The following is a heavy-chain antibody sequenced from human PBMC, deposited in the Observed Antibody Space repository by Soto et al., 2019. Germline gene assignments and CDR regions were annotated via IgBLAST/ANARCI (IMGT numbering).Heavy chain of an antibody. V-gene: IGHV3-11*01. CDR2: ISSSGSTI. D-gene: IGHD2-15*01. CDR1: GFTFSDYY. CDR3: ARLSSGYYYYGMDV. Sequence: GGSLRLSCATSGFTFSDYYMSWIRQAPGKGLEWVSYISSSGSTIYYADSVKGRFTISRDNAKNSLYLQMNSLRAEDTAVYYCARLSSGYYYYGMDVWGQGTMVTVSS. J-gene: IGHJ6*02.